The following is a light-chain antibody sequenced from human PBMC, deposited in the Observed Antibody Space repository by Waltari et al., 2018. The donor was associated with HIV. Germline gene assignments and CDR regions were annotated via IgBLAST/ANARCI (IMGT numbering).Light chain of an antibody. J-gene: IGKJ1*01. V-gene: IGKV4-1*01. CDR2: WAS. Sequence: DMEMTQFPDSLAVSLNERATINCKSSQSVLYSSNNKNYLAWYQQKPGQPPKLLIYWASTRESGVPDRFSGSGSGTDFTLTISSLQAEDVAVYYCQQYDDSPWTFGQGTKVDIK. CDR1: QSVLYSSNNKNY. CDR3: QQYDDSPWT.